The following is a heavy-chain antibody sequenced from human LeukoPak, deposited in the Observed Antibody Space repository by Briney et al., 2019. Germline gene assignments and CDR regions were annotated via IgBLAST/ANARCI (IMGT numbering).Heavy chain of an antibody. J-gene: IGHJ4*02. CDR1: GGTFSSYA. D-gene: IGHD6-19*01. Sequence: SVKVSCKASGGTFSSYAISWVRQAPGQGLEWMGGIIPIFGTANYAQKFQGRVTITTDESTSTAYMELSSLRSEDTAVYYCARDSWGAVAGTLDYWGQGTPVTVSS. CDR2: IIPIFGTA. V-gene: IGHV1-69*05. CDR3: ARDSWGAVAGTLDY.